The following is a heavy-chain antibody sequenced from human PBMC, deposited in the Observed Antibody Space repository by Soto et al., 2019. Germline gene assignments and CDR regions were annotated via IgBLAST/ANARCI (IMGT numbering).Heavy chain of an antibody. CDR2: ISGTGGST. J-gene: IGHJ4*02. CDR1: GFIFGSYA. D-gene: IGHD3-3*01. CDR3: AKDVPVGRLLYGTVFDY. Sequence: EVQLLESGGGLVQPGGSLRLSCAASGFIFGSYAMSWVRQAPGKGLEWVSAISGTGGSTYYADSVRGRFTISRDNSKNTLFLQMNSLRAEDTAVYYCAKDVPVGRLLYGTVFDYWGQGTLVTVSS. V-gene: IGHV3-23*01.